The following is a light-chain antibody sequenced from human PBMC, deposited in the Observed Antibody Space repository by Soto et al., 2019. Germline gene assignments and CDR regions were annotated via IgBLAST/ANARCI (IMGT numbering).Light chain of an antibody. CDR1: QSVNYNY. Sequence: IVLTQSPGTLSLSPGERATLSCRAIQSVNYNYLAWYQQKPGQAPRLLIYGASSRASGIPDRFSGSASGTELTLTISRLEPEDFAVYYCQQYGSSIIFGQGTRLEIK. V-gene: IGKV3-20*01. CDR3: QQYGSSII. CDR2: GAS. J-gene: IGKJ5*01.